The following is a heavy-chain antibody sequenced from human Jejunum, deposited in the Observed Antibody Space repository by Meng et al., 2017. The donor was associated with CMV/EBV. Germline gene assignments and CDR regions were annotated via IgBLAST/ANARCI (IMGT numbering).Heavy chain of an antibody. V-gene: IGHV4-61*01. CDR2: ISYSGNT. D-gene: IGHD2-8*01. CDR3: ARGWADIRLSGVMDL. J-gene: IGHJ6*02. CDR1: GSVITDYYY. Sequence: GSVITDYYYGSWSRQPPGKGLEWVAYISYSGNTNANPSLKSRVSISADAAKNLFSLRLTSVTTADTAVYYCARGWADIRLSGVMDLWGQGTTVTVSS.